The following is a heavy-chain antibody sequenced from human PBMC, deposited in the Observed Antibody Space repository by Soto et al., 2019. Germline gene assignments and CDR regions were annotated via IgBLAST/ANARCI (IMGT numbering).Heavy chain of an antibody. CDR2: FSGSDGNT. D-gene: IGHD2-8*01. V-gene: IGHV3-23*01. CDR1: GFTFSSYV. Sequence: ESGGGLVQPGGSLRLSCAASGFTFSSYVMSWVRQAPGKGLEWVSAFSGSDGNTYYADSVKGRFTISRDTSKNTLYLQMNSLRAEDTAVYYCATLIWYFDLWGRGTLVTVTS. J-gene: IGHJ2*01. CDR3: ATLIWYFDL.